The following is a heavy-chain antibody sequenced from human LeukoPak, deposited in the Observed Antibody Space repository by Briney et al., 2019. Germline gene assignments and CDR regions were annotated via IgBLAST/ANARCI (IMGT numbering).Heavy chain of an antibody. V-gene: IGHV3-64*01. CDR2: ISSNGGST. CDR1: GFTFSSYA. Sequence: GGSLRLSCAASGFTFSSYAMHWVRQAPGKGLEYVSAISSNGGSTYYANSVKGRFTISRDNSKNTLYLQMGSLRAEDMAVYYCATSGSYGLYAFDIWGQGTMVTVSS. J-gene: IGHJ3*02. D-gene: IGHD1-26*01. CDR3: ATSGSYGLYAFDI.